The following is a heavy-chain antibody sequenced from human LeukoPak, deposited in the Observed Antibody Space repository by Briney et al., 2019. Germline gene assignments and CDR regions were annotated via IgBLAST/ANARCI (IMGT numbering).Heavy chain of an antibody. CDR1: GFTFSSDA. J-gene: IGHJ1*01. CDR3: AKHRENYYDSSGGIEYFQH. CDR2: ISVGGGNT. D-gene: IGHD3-22*01. Sequence: GGSLRLSCAASGFTFSSDAMSWVRQAPGKWLEWVSSISVGGGNTFYTDSVKGRLTISRDDSKNTVFLQMNSLRAEDTAVYYCAKHRENYYDSSGGIEYFQHWGQGTLVTVSS. V-gene: IGHV3-23*01.